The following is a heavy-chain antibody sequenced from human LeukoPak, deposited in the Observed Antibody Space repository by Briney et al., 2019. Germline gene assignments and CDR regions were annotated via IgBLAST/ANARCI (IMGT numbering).Heavy chain of an antibody. D-gene: IGHD3-10*01. CDR3: ARDRITMVRGVIGY. V-gene: IGHV3-30-3*01. CDR2: ISYDGSNK. Sequence: GRSLRLSCAASGFTFSSYAMHWVRQAPGKGLEWVAVISYDGSNKYYADSVKGRFTISRDNSKNTLYLQMNSLRAEDTAVYYCARDRITMVRGVIGYWGQGTLVTVSS. CDR1: GFTFSSYA. J-gene: IGHJ4*02.